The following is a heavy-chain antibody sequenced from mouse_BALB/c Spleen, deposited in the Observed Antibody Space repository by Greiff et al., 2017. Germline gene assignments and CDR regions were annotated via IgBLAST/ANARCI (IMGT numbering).Heavy chain of an antibody. CDR1: GYTFTSYW. CDR3: GSYGGAMDY. D-gene: IGHD1-2*01. Sequence: VQLQQSGAELAKPGASVKMSCKASGYTFTSYWMHWVKQRPGQGLEWIGYINPSTGYTEYNQKFKDKATLTADKSSSTAYMQLSSLTSEDSAVYYCGSYGGAMDYWGQGTSVTVSS. CDR2: INPSTGYT. V-gene: IGHV1-7*01. J-gene: IGHJ4*01.